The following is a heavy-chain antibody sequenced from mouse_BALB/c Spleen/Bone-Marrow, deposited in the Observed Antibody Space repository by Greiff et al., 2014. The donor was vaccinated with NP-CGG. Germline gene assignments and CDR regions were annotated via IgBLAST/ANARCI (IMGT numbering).Heavy chain of an antibody. CDR3: ALYDDDGLSWFAY. J-gene: IGHJ3*01. V-gene: IGHV1-82*01. CDR1: GYAFSSSW. Sequence: VKLMESGPELVKPGASVKISCKASGYAFSSSWMNWVKQRPGQGLEWIGRIYPGDGNTNYNGKFKGKATLTADKSSTTAYMQLSSLTSVDSAVYFWALYDDDGLSWFAYWGQGTLVTVSA. D-gene: IGHD2-4*01. CDR2: IYPGDGNT.